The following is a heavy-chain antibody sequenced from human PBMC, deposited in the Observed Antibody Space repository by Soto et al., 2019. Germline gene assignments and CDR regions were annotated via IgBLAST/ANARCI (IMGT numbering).Heavy chain of an antibody. Sequence: SETLSLTCSVSGDSISNLDYFWAWIRQPPGQALEYIGYIYKSATTYYKPSFESRVAISVDTSKSQFSLNVTSVTAADTAVYFCARGRYCLTGRCFPNWFDSWGQGALVTVSS. CDR1: GDSISNLDYF. D-gene: IGHD7-27*01. CDR3: ARGRYCLTGRCFPNWFDS. CDR2: IYKSATT. J-gene: IGHJ5*01. V-gene: IGHV4-30-4*01.